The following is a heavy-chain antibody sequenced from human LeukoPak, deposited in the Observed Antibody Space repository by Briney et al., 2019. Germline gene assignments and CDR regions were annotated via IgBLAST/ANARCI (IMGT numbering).Heavy chain of an antibody. V-gene: IGHV1-3*01. J-gene: IGHJ4*02. CDR3: ARRGHSGSYYTLDY. D-gene: IGHD1-26*01. CDR1: GYTFTSYA. Sequence: ASVTVSFTASGYTFTSYAMHWVRQAPGQRLEWMGWINAGNGNTKYSQKFQGRVTITRDTSASTAYMELSSLRSEDTAVYYCARRGHSGSYYTLDYWGQGTLVTVSS. CDR2: INAGNGNT.